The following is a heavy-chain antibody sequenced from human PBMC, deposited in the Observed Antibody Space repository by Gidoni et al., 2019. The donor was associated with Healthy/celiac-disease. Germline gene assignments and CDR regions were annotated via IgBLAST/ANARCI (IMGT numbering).Heavy chain of an antibody. D-gene: IGHD2-2*02. CDR1: GGSFSGYY. J-gene: IGHJ6*02. Sequence: QVQLQQWAAGLLKPAETLSLTCAVYGGSFSGYYWRWLRQPPGKGLEWIGESNHSGSTSHNPSLKSRVIISVDTSKNQFSLKLSSVTAADTAVYYCARRRCSSTSCYMKSGGYYYYGMDVWGQGTTVTVSS. V-gene: IGHV4-34*01. CDR3: ARRRCSSTSCYMKSGGYYYYGMDV. CDR2: SNHSGST.